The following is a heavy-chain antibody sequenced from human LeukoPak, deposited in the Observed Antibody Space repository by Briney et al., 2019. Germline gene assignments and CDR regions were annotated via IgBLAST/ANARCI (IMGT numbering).Heavy chain of an antibody. CDR1: GFTFSSHS. CDR2: IGSGGSTI. D-gene: IGHD1-14*01. V-gene: IGHV3-48*04. J-gene: IGHJ4*02. Sequence: GGTLRLSCTASGFTFSSHSLHWVRQAPGQGLEWVAYIGSGGSTIYYADSVKGRFTISRDNAKNSLYLQMNRLTVGDTAMYYCAKHWVRTHDYWGQGTLVTVSS. CDR3: AKHWVRTHDY.